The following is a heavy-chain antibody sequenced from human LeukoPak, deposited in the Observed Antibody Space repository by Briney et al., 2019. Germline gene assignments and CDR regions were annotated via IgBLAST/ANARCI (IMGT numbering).Heavy chain of an antibody. Sequence: GGSLRLSCAASGFAFSSSDMDWVRQAPGKGLEWVASISSSSSLIYYTDSVKGRFTISRDNAKNSLYLQMNSLRAEDTAVYFCAKEGRSTTPGYWGQGTLVTVSS. J-gene: IGHJ4*02. V-gene: IGHV3-21*01. CDR3: AKEGRSTTPGY. D-gene: IGHD6-13*01. CDR1: GFAFSSSD. CDR2: ISSSSSLI.